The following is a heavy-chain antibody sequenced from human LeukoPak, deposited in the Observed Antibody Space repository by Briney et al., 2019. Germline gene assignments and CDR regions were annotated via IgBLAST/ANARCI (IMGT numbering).Heavy chain of an antibody. CDR3: ARSITMRFDY. D-gene: IGHD3-22*01. Sequence: PSETLSLTCTVSGGYISSYYWSWIRQPPGKGLEWIGYIYYGGSPKYNPSLKSRVTISLDTSKNQFSLKLSSVTAADTAVYYCARSITMRFDYWGQGTLVTVSS. V-gene: IGHV4-59*12. J-gene: IGHJ4*02. CDR1: GGYISSYY. CDR2: IYYGGSP.